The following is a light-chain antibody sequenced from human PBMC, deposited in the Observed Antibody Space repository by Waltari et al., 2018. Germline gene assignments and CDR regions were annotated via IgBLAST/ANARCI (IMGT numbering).Light chain of an antibody. CDR1: SSNIGSNY. V-gene: IGLV1-47*02. Sequence: QSVLTQPPSASGAPGQSVTISCSGSSSNIGSNYVYWYQQLPGTAPKLLIYYTTQRPAWVPDRVSGSKSGTSASLAITGLRSDDEADYYCAAWDNSLSSPFFGGGTRLTVL. CDR2: YTT. J-gene: IGLJ7*01. CDR3: AAWDNSLSSPF.